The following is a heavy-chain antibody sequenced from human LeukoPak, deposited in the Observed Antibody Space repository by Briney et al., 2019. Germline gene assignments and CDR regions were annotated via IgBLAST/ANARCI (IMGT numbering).Heavy chain of an antibody. CDR2: ISGSGGSA. J-gene: IGHJ4*02. Sequence: PGGSLRLSCAGSGFTFGSYAMSWVRQAPGKGLEWVSVISGSGGSAYYADSVKGRFTISRDNAENTLYLQMNSLRAEDTALYYCARYSESYHAIDYWGQGTLVTVSS. D-gene: IGHD5-12*01. CDR1: GFTFGSYA. CDR3: ARYSESYHAIDY. V-gene: IGHV3-23*01.